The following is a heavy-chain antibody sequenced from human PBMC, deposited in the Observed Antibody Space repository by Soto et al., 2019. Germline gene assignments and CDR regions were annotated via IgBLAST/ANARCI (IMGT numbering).Heavy chain of an antibody. CDR1: GFTFSNYA. CDR2: ISGRGDRT. J-gene: IGHJ4*02. D-gene: IGHD5-18*01. CDR3: VKERSGHSYADS. V-gene: IGHV3-23*01. Sequence: VQLLESGGGLVQPGGSLRLSCAASGFTFSNYAMSWLRQPPGKGLEWVSAISGRGDRTYYADSVKGRFTISRDNSKNTLYLQMNSLRAEDSAVYYCVKERSGHSYADSWGQGTLVTVSS.